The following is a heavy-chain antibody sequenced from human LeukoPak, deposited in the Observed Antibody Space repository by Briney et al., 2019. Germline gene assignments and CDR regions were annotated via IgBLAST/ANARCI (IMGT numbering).Heavy chain of an antibody. CDR1: GYSFTSYW. CDR2: IYPGDSDT. CDR3: ARPVDSSGSYDAFDI. Sequence: GESLKISCKGSGYSFTSYWIGWVRQMPGKGLEWMGIIYPGDSDTRYSPSFQGRVTISADKSISTAYLQWSSLKASDTAMYYCARPVDSSGSYDAFDIWGQGTMVTVSS. D-gene: IGHD6-19*01. V-gene: IGHV5-51*01. J-gene: IGHJ3*02.